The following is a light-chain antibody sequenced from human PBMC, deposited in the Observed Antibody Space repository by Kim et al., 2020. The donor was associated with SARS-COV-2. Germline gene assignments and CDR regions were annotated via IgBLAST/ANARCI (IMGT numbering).Light chain of an antibody. Sequence: DIQMTQSPSTLSASVGDRVTITCRASQSINGWLAWYQQKPGKAPKLLIYKASSLEKVETGVPSRFSGSGSGTEFTLTISSLQPDDFATYYCQEYNTYWTFGQGTKVDIK. CDR2: KAS. J-gene: IGKJ1*01. V-gene: IGKV1-5*03. CDR3: QEYNTYWT. CDR1: QSINGW.